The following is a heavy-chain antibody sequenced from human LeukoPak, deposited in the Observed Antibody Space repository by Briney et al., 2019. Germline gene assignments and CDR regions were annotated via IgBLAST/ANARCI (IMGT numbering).Heavy chain of an antibody. V-gene: IGHV1-8*01. CDR1: GYTFTSYD. J-gene: IGHJ5*02. CDR3: ARGGTNIMATSDWFDP. D-gene: IGHD5-12*01. Sequence: ASVKVSCKASGYTFTSYDINWVRQATGQGLEWMGWMNPNSGNTGYAQKFQGRVTMTRNTSISTAYMELSSLRSEDTAVYYCARGGTNIMATSDWFDPWGQGTLVTVSS. CDR2: MNPNSGNT.